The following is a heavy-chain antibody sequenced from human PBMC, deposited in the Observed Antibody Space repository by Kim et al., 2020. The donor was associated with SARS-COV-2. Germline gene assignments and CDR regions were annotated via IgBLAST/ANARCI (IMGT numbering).Heavy chain of an antibody. Sequence: GGSLRLSCATSGFTFSTYAMHWVRQAPGKGLEWVTVIADDGRNTFYADSVKGRFTISRDNSKNTLYLQMNSLRAEDSALYYCARGGDYYYDHSGIKGGALDIWGQGTMVTVSS. V-gene: IGHV3-30-3*01. CDR1: GFTFSTYA. CDR3: ARGGDYYYDHSGIKGGALDI. CDR2: IADDGRNT. D-gene: IGHD3-22*01. J-gene: IGHJ3*02.